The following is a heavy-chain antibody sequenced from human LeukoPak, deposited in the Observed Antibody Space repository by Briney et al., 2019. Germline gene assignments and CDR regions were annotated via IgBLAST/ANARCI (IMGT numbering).Heavy chain of an antibody. J-gene: IGHJ4*02. CDR1: GFTFSNYG. V-gene: IGHV3-23*01. Sequence: GGSLRLSCAASGFTFSNYGMSWVRQAPGKGPEWVSGISGSGGSTYYADSVKGRFTISRDNSKNTLYLQMNSLRADDTAVYYCAKSWLRLGGDYWGQGTLVTVSS. CDR3: AKSWLRLGGDY. CDR2: ISGSGGST. D-gene: IGHD5-12*01.